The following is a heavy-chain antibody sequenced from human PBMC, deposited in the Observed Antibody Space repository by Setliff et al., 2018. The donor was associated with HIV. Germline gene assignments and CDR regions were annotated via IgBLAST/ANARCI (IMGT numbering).Heavy chain of an antibody. J-gene: IGHJ4*02. CDR1: GFTFSNNW. V-gene: IGHV3-7*05. D-gene: IGHD6-13*01. Sequence: GGSLRLSCAASGFTFSNNWMAWVRLAPGKGLEWVANIKQDGSVKNYVDSVRGRFTSSRDNAENSLFLQMTGLRHEDTAMYYCARDRWFSNNWYSDYWGQGTLVTVSS. CDR2: IKQDGSVK. CDR3: ARDRWFSNNWYSDY.